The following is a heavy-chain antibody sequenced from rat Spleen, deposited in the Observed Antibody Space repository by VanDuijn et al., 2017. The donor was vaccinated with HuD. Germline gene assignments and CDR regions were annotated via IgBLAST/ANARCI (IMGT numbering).Heavy chain of an antibody. CDR2: ISYDGGST. J-gene: IGHJ3*01. CDR1: GFTVSDYY. CDR3: TTVKSQVVTGFAY. V-gene: IGHV5-20*01. Sequence: EVQLVESGGGLVQPGGSLKLSCVASGFTVSDYYMAWVRQAPTKGLEGVASISYDGGSTYYRDSVKGRFTISRDNAKSSLYLQMDSLRSEDTATYYCTTVKSQVVTGFAYWGQGTLVTVSS. D-gene: IGHD1-1*01.